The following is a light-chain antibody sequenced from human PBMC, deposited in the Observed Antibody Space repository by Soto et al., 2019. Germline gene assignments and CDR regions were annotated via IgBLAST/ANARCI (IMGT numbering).Light chain of an antibody. J-gene: IGKJ3*01. Sequence: EIVLTQSPGTLSLSPGERATLSCRASQSVSSSYLAWYQQKPGQAPRLLIYGASSRATGIPDRFSGSGSGTDCTLTISRLEPEDFGVYYCQQYGSSPFTFGPGTKVDIK. CDR2: GAS. V-gene: IGKV3-20*01. CDR3: QQYGSSPFT. CDR1: QSVSSSY.